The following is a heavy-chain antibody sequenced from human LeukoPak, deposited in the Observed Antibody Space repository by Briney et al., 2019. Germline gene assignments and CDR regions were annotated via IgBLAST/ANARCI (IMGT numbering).Heavy chain of an antibody. J-gene: IGHJ3*02. CDR1: GYTFTGYY. CDR2: INPNSGGT. D-gene: IGHD1-26*01. V-gene: IGHV1-2*02. Sequence: ASVKVSCKASGYTFTGYYMHWVRQAPGQGLEWMGWINPNSGGTNYAQKFQGRVTMTRDTSISTAYMELSRLRSDDTAVYYCARDRVWVVGATTASHAFDIWGQGTMVTVSS. CDR3: ARDRVWVVGATTASHAFDI.